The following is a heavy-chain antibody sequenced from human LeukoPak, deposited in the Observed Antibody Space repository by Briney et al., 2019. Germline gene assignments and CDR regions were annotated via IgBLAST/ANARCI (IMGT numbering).Heavy chain of an antibody. J-gene: IGHJ4*02. Sequence: GGSLRLSCAASGFTFTNYAMSWVRQAPGKGLEWVSAISGRGVSTYYADSVKGRFTISRDNSKNTLYLQVNSLRAEATAVYYCAKALTVTTDFFGYWGQGTLVTVSS. D-gene: IGHD4-11*01. CDR3: AKALTVTTDFFGY. V-gene: IGHV3-23*01. CDR1: GFTFTNYA. CDR2: ISGRGVST.